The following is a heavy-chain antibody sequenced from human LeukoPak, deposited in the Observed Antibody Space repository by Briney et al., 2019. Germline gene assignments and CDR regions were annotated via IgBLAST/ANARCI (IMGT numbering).Heavy chain of an antibody. Sequence: PGGSLRLSCAASGFTFSSYSMNWVRQAPGKGLEWVSSISSSSSYIYYADSVKGRFPISRDNAKNSLYLQMNSLRAEDTAVYYCAREGATAFDYWGQGTLVSVSS. J-gene: IGHJ4*02. CDR3: AREGATAFDY. D-gene: IGHD1-26*01. V-gene: IGHV3-21*01. CDR1: GFTFSSYS. CDR2: ISSSSSYI.